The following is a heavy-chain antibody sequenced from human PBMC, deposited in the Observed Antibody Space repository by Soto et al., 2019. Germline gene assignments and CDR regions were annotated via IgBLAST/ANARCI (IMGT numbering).Heavy chain of an antibody. J-gene: IGHJ6*02. V-gene: IGHV3-30*03. Sequence: HPGGSLRHSCAASGLTFSSYRMHWLRQAPGKGLEWVAIISYDGNYKHHADSVKGRFTISRDNSKNTLYLQMNSLRAEDTAVYYCPTGAVGYYGSGSYPRGDCYSAFRCGMDVWGQGTTVTVSS. D-gene: IGHD3-10*01. CDR3: PTGAVGYYGSGSYPRGDCYSAFRCGMDV. CDR1: GLTFSSYR. CDR2: ISYDGNYK.